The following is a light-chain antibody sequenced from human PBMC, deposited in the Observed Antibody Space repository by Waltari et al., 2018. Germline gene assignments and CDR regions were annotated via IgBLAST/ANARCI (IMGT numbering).Light chain of an antibody. V-gene: IGLV4-69*01. J-gene: IGLJ3*02. CDR1: SGHSSNV. Sequence: QLVLTQSPSASASLGASVKLTCPLSSGHSSNVIAWLQQQPEKGPRYLMKVNSDGSHRKGDEIPDRFSGSSSGAERYLTISNLQSEDEADYYCQTGGHGTWVFGGGTKLTVL. CDR3: QTGGHGTWV. CDR2: VNSDGSH.